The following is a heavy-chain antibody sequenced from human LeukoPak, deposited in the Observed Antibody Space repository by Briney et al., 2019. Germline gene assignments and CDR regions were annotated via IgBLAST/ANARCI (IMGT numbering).Heavy chain of an antibody. CDR1: GFTFSSYG. J-gene: IGHJ4*02. CDR3: AKRVSMVRGVIIMPYFDY. D-gene: IGHD3-10*01. Sequence: GGSLRLSCAASGFTFSSYGMSWVRQAPGKGLEWVSAISGSGGSTYYADSVKGRFTISRDNSKNTLYLQMNSLRAEDTAVYYCAKRVSMVRGVIIMPYFDYWGQGTLVTVSS. V-gene: IGHV3-23*01. CDR2: ISGSGGST.